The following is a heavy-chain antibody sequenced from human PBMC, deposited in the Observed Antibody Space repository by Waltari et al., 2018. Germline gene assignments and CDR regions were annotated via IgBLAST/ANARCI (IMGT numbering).Heavy chain of an antibody. V-gene: IGHV3-9*01. CDR1: GFTFDDYA. D-gene: IGHD3-16*01. Sequence: EVQLVQSGGGLVQLGRSLRLSCAASGFTFDDYAMHWVRQAPGKGLEWASGITWNSDTVGYADSVKGRFAISRDNGKNSLYLQMNSLRPEDTALYFCAKDTRLGESSLYGWYFDHWGQGTLVTVSS. CDR3: AKDTRLGESSLYGWYFDH. J-gene: IGHJ4*02. CDR2: ITWNSDTV.